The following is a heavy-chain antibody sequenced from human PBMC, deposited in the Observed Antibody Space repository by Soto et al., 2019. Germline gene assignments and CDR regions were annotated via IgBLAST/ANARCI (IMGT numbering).Heavy chain of an antibody. CDR3: AQSSSWYYFDY. Sequence: QVQLVESGGGVVQPGRSLRLSCAASGFTFSSYGMHWVRQPPGKGLEWVAVIWFDRSNKHYADSVKGRFTISRDNSKNTLYLQMNSRRAEDTAVYYCAQSSSWYYFDYRGQGTLVTVSS. J-gene: IGHJ4*02. D-gene: IGHD6-13*01. CDR1: GFTFSSYG. CDR2: IWFDRSNK. V-gene: IGHV3-33*01.